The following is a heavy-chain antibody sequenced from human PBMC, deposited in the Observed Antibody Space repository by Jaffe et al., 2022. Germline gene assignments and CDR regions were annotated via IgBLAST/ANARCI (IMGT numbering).Heavy chain of an antibody. CDR2: IYYSGST. Sequence: QVQLQESGPGLVKPSETLSLTCTVSGGSISSYYWSWIRQPPGKGLEWIGYIYYSGSTNYNPSLKSRVTISVDTSKNQFSLKLSSVTAADTAVYYCARDQGVWSGYSQYYYYMDVWGKGTTVTVSS. CDR1: GGSISSYY. D-gene: IGHD3-3*01. V-gene: IGHV4-59*01. CDR3: ARDQGVWSGYSQYYYYMDV. J-gene: IGHJ6*03.